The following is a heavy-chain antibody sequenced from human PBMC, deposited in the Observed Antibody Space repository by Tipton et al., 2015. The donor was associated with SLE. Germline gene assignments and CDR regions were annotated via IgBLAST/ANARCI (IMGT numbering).Heavy chain of an antibody. D-gene: IGHD4-17*01. V-gene: IGHV4-30-4*01. CDR3: ARAPLHGDYDY. CDR1: GGSISSGDYY. CDR2: IYYSGST. J-gene: IGHJ4*02. Sequence: TLSLTCTVSGGSISSGDYYWSWIRQPPGKGLEWIGYIYYSGSTYYNPSLKSRVTISVDTSKNQFSLKLSSVTVADTAVYYCARAPLHGDYDYWGQGTLVTVSS.